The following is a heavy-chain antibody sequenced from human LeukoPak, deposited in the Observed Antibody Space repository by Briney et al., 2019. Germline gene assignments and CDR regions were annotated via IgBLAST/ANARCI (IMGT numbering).Heavy chain of an antibody. V-gene: IGHV4-39*01. J-gene: IGHJ4*02. CDR3: AGSPRGYSYEYYFDY. Sequence: SETLSLTCTVSGGSISSSSYYWGWIRQPPGKGLEWIGSIYYSGSTYYNPSLKSQVTISVDTSKNQFSLKLSSVTAADTAVYYCAGSPRGYSYEYYFDYWGQGTLVTVSS. CDR2: IYYSGST. CDR1: GGSISSSSYY. D-gene: IGHD5-18*01.